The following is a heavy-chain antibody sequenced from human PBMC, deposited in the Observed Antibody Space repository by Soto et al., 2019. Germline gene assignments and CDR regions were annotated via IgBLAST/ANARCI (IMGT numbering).Heavy chain of an antibody. J-gene: IGHJ4*02. CDR1: GFTFSSYA. D-gene: IGHD1-26*01. Sequence: EVQLLESGGGLVQPGGSLRLSCAASGFTFSSYAMRWVRQAPVKGLEWVSAISGSGGSTYYADSVKGRFTISRDISKNTLYLQMNSLRAEDTAVYYCARRGSGSYYDYWGQGTLVTVSS. CDR3: ARRGSGSYYDY. V-gene: IGHV3-23*01. CDR2: ISGSGGST.